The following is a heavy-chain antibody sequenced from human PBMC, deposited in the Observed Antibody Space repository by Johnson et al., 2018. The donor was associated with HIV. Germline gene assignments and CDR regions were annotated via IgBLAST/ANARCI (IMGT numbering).Heavy chain of an antibody. J-gene: IGHJ3*02. CDR3: AKDVGNYWPDSFDI. CDR2: IRYDGSNK. CDR1: GFTFSSYG. V-gene: IGHV3-30*02. Sequence: QVQLVESGGGVVQPGGSLRLSCAASGFTFSSYGMHWVRQAPGKGLEWVAFIRYDGSNKYYADSVQGRFTISRDKSENTLYLQMNSLRDEDTAVYYCAKDVGNYWPDSFDIWGQGTMVIVSS. D-gene: IGHD3-22*01.